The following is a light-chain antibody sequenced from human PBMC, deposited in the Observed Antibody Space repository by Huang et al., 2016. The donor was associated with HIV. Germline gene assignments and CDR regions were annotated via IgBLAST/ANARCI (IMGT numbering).Light chain of an antibody. CDR3: QQYNNWPPVT. J-gene: IGKJ4*01. Sequence: EIVMTQSPAILSVSPGERATLSCRASQCVSSNLAWYQLKFGQAPRLLIYGASTRATGCPARFSGSGSGTDFTLTIGSLQAEDSAVYYCQQYNNWPPVTFGGGTKVEIK. CDR1: QCVSSN. V-gene: IGKV3-15*01. CDR2: GAS.